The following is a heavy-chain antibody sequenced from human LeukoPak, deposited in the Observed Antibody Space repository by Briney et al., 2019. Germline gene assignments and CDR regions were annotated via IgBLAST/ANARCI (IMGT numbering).Heavy chain of an antibody. V-gene: IGHV3-33*06. D-gene: IGHD2-2*01. CDR1: GFTFSSYG. Sequence: GRSLRLSCEASGFTFSSYGIHWVRQAPGKGLEWVAVIWSDGSNKYYADSVKGRFTISRDNSKNTLYLQMNSLRAEDTAVYYCAKAPTIVVVPAANDYWGQGTLVTVSS. CDR2: IWSDGSNK. J-gene: IGHJ4*02. CDR3: AKAPTIVVVPAANDY.